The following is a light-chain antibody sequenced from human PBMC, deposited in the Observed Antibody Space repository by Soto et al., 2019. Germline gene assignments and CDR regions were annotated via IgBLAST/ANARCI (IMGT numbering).Light chain of an antibody. CDR3: SSYAGSNIVV. CDR2: EVS. J-gene: IGLJ2*01. V-gene: IGLV2-8*01. Sequence: QSALTQPPSASGSPGQSVTISCTGTSSDVGGYNFVSWYQQHPGKAPKLMIYEVSERPSGVPDHFSGSKSGNTASLTVSGLQAEDEADYYCSSYAGSNIVVFGGGTKLTFL. CDR1: SSDVGGYNF.